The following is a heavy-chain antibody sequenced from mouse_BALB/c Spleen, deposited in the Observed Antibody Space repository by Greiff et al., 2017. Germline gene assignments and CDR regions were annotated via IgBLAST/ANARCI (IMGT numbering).Heavy chain of an antibody. CDR3: ARSEGLRRVYYAMDY. CDR1: GYSITSDYA. CDR2: ISYSGST. Sequence: VQLKQSGPGLVKPSQSLSLTCTVTGYSITSDYAWNWIRQFPGNKLEWMGYISYSGSTSYNPSLKSRISITRDTSKNQFFLQLNSVTTEDTATYYCARSEGLRRVYYAMDYWGQGTSVTVSS. J-gene: IGHJ4*01. V-gene: IGHV3-2*02. D-gene: IGHD2-4*01.